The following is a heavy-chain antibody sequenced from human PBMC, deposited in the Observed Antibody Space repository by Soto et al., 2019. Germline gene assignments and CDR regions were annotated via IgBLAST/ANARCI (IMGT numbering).Heavy chain of an antibody. J-gene: IGHJ4*02. CDR3: AKEGEHSSCWASFDY. CDR1: GFTFSSYA. Sequence: PGGSLRLSCAASGFTFSSYAMSWVRQAPGKGLEWVSAISGSGISTYYADSVKGRFTISRDNSKNTLYLQMSSLRAEDTAVYYCAKEGEHSSCWASFDYCGQGTLVTLS. V-gene: IGHV3-23*01. D-gene: IGHD6-19*01. CDR2: ISGSGIST.